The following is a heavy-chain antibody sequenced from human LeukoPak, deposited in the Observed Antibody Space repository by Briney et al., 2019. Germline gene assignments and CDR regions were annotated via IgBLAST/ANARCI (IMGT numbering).Heavy chain of an antibody. CDR3: ARAPIVMVTADFDY. J-gene: IGHJ4*02. CDR1: GFTFSSYS. CDR2: VSSSSSYI. Sequence: GGSLRLSCAASGFTFSSYSMNWVRQAPGKGLEWVSSVSSSSSYIYYADSVKGRFTISRDNAKNSLYLQMNSLRAEDTAVYYCARAPIVMVTADFDYWGQGTLVTVSS. V-gene: IGHV3-21*01. D-gene: IGHD2-21*02.